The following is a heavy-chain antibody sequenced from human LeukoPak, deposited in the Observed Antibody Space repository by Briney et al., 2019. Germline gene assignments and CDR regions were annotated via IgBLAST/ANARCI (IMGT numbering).Heavy chain of an antibody. CDR2: IRYDGNNK. CDR3: VKDNPLDY. D-gene: IGHD1-14*01. Sequence: GGSLRLSCGASGFTFSNYGMLWVRQAPGKGLEWVAFIRYDGNNKLYADSMKGRSTISRDNSKNTLYLHINSLRAEDTAVYYCVKDNPLDYWGQGTLVTVSS. J-gene: IGHJ4*02. CDR1: GFTFSNYG. V-gene: IGHV3-30*02.